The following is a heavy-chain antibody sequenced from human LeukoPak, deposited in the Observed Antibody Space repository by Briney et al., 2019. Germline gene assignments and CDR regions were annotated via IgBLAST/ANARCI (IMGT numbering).Heavy chain of an antibody. V-gene: IGHV1-69*13. Sequence: SVKVSCKASGGTFSSYAISWVRQAPGQGLEWMGGIIPIFGTANYAQKFQGRVTITADESTSTAYMELSSLRSEDTAVYCCASPPPEISGVAAFDYWGQGTLVTVSS. CDR1: GGTFSSYA. CDR2: IIPIFGTA. CDR3: ASPPPEISGVAAFDY. J-gene: IGHJ4*02. D-gene: IGHD3-3*01.